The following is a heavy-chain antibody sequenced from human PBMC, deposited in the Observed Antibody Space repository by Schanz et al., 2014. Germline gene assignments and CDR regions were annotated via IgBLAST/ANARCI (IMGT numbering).Heavy chain of an antibody. CDR1: GYTFTDYG. D-gene: IGHD3-10*01. V-gene: IGHV1-46*03. J-gene: IGHJ6*02. CDR3: ARDGGEVVRGVIEGVNHYYYGMDV. Sequence: QVQLVQSEAEVKKPGSSVKVSCKASGYTFTDYGLSWVRQAPGQGLEWMGIVNPSVRGTHFAREFQGRVTVTSDTSTSTVYMELSGLRSEDTAVYYCARDGGEVVRGVIEGVNHYYYGMDVWGQGTTVTVSS. CDR2: VNPSVRGT.